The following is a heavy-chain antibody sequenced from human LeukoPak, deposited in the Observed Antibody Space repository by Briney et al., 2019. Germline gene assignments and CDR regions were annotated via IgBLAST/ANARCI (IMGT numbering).Heavy chain of an antibody. J-gene: IGHJ4*02. V-gene: IGHV3-33*01. D-gene: IGHD3-3*02. Sequence: GRSLRLSCAASGFTFSSYGMHWVRQAPGKGLEWVAVIWYDGSNKYYADSVKVRFTISRDNSKNTLYLQMNSLRAEDTAVYYCARDGALRSLPGGYFDYWGQGTLVTVSS. CDR3: ARDGALRSLPGGYFDY. CDR1: GFTFSSYG. CDR2: IWYDGSNK.